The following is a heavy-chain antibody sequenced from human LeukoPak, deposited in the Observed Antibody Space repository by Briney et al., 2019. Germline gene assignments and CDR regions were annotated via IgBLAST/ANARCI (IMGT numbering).Heavy chain of an antibody. Sequence: PVASVKVSCKASGYSFTSHYMHWVRQAPGQGLEWLGLINPSGSSTLYAQKFQGRVTMTRDMSTTTDYMELSSLKASDTAMYYCARLRWPNDYFDYWGQGTLVTVSS. CDR3: ARLRWPNDYFDY. CDR1: GYSFTSHY. V-gene: IGHV1-46*01. D-gene: IGHD1-1*01. CDR2: INPSGSST. J-gene: IGHJ4*02.